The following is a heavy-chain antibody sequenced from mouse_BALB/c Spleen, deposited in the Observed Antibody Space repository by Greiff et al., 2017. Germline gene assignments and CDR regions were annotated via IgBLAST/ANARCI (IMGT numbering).Heavy chain of an antibody. CDR3: ARGHYYGSWYFDV. CDR2: IDPANGNT. CDR1: GFNIKDTY. J-gene: IGHJ1*01. Sequence: VQLKQSGAELVKPGASVKLSCTASGFNIKDTYMHWVKQRPEQGLEWIGRIDPANGNTKYDPKFQGKATITADTSSNTAYLQLSSLTSEDTAVYYCARGHYYGSWYFDVWGAGTTVTVSS. D-gene: IGHD1-2*01. V-gene: IGHV14-3*02.